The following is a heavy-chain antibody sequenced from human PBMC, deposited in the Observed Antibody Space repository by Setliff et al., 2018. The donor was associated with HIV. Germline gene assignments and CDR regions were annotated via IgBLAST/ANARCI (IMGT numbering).Heavy chain of an antibody. CDR1: GGSINSGTYY. J-gene: IGHJ6*03. CDR3: ARDGPLEGSYRYYYYYMDA. V-gene: IGHV4-61*10. D-gene: IGHD3-10*01. Sequence: SETLSLTCTVSGGSINSGTYYWSWIRQPAGKGLEWIGRLHLSGDTNYNPSLKSRVTISVDTSKNQFSLKLSSVTAADTAVYYCARDGPLEGSYRYYYYYMDAWGKGTTVTVSS. CDR2: LHLSGDT.